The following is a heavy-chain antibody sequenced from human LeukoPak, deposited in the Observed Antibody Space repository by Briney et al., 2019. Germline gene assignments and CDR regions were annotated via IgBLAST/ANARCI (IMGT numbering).Heavy chain of an antibody. J-gene: IGHJ6*03. CDR3: ARQGYCSGGSCYHRYYYYYMDV. Sequence: SETLSLTCTVSGGSISSSSYYWGWIRQPPGKELEWIGSIYYSGSTYYNPSLKSRVTISVDTSKNQFSLKLSSVTAADTAVYYCARQGYCSGGSCYHRYYYYYMDVWGKGTTVTISS. CDR2: IYYSGST. D-gene: IGHD2-15*01. CDR1: GGSISSSSYY. V-gene: IGHV4-39*01.